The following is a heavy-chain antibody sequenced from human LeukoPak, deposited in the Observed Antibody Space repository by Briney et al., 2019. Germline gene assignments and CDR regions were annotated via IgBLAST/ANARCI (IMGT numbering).Heavy chain of an antibody. CDR3: AKEFYYYGSGSQNWFDP. V-gene: IGHV3-30*04. Sequence: GGSLRLSCAASGFTFSSYAMHWVRQAPGKGLEWVAVISYDGSNKYYADSVKGRFTISRDNSKNTLYLQMNSLRAEDTAVYYCAKEFYYYGSGSQNWFDPWGQGTLVTVSS. CDR2: ISYDGSNK. D-gene: IGHD3-10*01. J-gene: IGHJ5*02. CDR1: GFTFSSYA.